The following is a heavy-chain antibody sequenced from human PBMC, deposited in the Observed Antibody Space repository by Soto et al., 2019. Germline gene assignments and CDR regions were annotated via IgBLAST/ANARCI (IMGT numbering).Heavy chain of an antibody. J-gene: IGHJ6*02. CDR1: GDSFSHYA. V-gene: IGHV1-69*01. CDR3: ARAVRTGFYGMDV. CDR2: LIPVFGTS. Sequence: QVQLVQSGAEVKKPGSSVKVSCSASGDSFSHYAVNGLRQAPGRGLEWMGGLIPVFGTSHYAQNFQGRVTITADESTSTAYMELSSLTSEDTAIYCCARAVRTGFYGMDVWGQGTTVTVSS.